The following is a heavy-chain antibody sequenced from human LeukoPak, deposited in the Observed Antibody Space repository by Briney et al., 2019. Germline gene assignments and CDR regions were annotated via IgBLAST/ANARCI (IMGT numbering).Heavy chain of an antibody. CDR1: GYIFTSYY. CDR2: IYPSAGYA. V-gene: IGHV1-46*01. J-gene: IGHJ4*02. D-gene: IGHD3-16*01. Sequence: ASVKGSCKASGYIFTSYYIHWVRQAPGQGLEWMGIIYPSAGYANYAQTFQGRVTMAMDTSTSTVDMELSSLRSEDTAVYYCVREEEGGTFDYWGQGTLVTVSS. CDR3: VREEEGGTFDY.